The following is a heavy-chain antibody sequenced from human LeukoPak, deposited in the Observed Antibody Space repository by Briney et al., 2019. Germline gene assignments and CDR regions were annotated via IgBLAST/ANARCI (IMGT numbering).Heavy chain of an antibody. Sequence: SQTLSLTCTVSGGSISSGGYYWSWIRQHPGKGLEWIGYIYYSGSTYYNPSLKSRVTISVDTSKNQFSLKLSSEAAADTAVYYCARVGSRAARPVDYWGQGTLVTVSS. V-gene: IGHV4-31*03. CDR1: GGSISSGGYY. CDR2: IYYSGST. J-gene: IGHJ4*02. CDR3: ARVGSRAARPVDY. D-gene: IGHD6-6*01.